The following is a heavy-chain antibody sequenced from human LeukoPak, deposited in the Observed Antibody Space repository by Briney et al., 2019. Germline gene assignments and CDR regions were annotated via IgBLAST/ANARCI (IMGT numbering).Heavy chain of an antibody. CDR2: INSSGSTK. CDR3: ARGGFDF. V-gene: IGHV3-48*03. CDR1: GFTFSNYD. Sequence: PGGSLRLSCAASGFTFSNYDINWVRQTPGKGLEWISFINSSGSTKYYADSVKGRFTISRDNAKNSLYLQMNSLRAEDTAVYYCARGGFDFWGQGTMVTVSS. J-gene: IGHJ3*01.